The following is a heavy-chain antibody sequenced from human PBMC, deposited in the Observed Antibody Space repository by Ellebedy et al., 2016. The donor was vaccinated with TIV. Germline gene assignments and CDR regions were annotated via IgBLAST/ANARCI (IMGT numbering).Heavy chain of an antibody. Sequence: SVKVSXKASSYTFTSYGISWVRQAPGQGLEWMGGIIPIFGTANYAQRFQGRVTITADESTSTAYMELSSLRSDDAAVYYCARDRVPAAGYYYYGLDVWGQGTTVTVSS. D-gene: IGHD6-13*01. J-gene: IGHJ6*02. CDR3: ARDRVPAAGYYYYGLDV. CDR1: SYTFTSYG. CDR2: IIPIFGTA. V-gene: IGHV1-69*13.